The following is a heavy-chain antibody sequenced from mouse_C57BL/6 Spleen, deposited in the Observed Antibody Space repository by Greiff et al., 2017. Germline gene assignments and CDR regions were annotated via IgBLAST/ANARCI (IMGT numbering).Heavy chain of an antibody. V-gene: IGHV5-16*01. Sequence: EVKLVESEGGLVQPGSSMKLSCTASGFTFSDYYMAWVRQVPEKGLEWVANINYDGSSTYYLDSLKSRFIISRDNAKNILYLQMSSLKSEDTATYYCARASGDRFDYWGQGTTLTVSS. CDR3: ARASGDRFDY. J-gene: IGHJ2*01. CDR1: GFTFSDYY. D-gene: IGHD3-3*01. CDR2: INYDGSST.